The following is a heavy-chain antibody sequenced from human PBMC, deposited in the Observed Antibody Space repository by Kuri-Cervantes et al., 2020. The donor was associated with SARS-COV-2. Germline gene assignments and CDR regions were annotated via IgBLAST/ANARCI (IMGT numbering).Heavy chain of an antibody. CDR2: ISSSSSYI. CDR3: ARDRDRHFDS. CDR1: GFTFSSYS. Sequence: GGSLRLSCAASGFTFSSYSMNWVRQAPGKGLEWVSSISSSSSYIYYADSVKGRFTISRDNSKNTLYLQMNSLRPEDTAVYYCARDRDRHFDSWGQGTLVTVSS. J-gene: IGHJ4*02. D-gene: IGHD2-21*01. V-gene: IGHV3-21*01.